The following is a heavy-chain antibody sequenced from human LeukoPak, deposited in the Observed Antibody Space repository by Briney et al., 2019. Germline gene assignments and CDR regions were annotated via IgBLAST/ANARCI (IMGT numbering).Heavy chain of an antibody. J-gene: IGHJ4*02. CDR1: GFTFSSYG. D-gene: IGHD3-10*01. V-gene: IGHV3-30*18. CDR2: IPYYVSNK. CDR3: AKDGHGSRSYLDY. Sequence: GGSLRLSYAASGFTFSSYGMHCVRQAPGKGLEGVAVIPYYVSNKYYADSVKGRFTISRDKSKNTLYLQMNSLRAEDTAVYYCAKDGHGSRSYLDYWGQGTLVTVSS.